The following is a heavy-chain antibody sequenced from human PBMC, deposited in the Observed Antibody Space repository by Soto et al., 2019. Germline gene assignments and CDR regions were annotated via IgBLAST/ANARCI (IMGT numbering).Heavy chain of an antibody. CDR1: GNNLNSED. CDR2: ISAYNGNT. V-gene: IGHV1-18*01. CDR3: ARHVDTAMVTDYYYGMDV. J-gene: IGHJ6*02. D-gene: IGHD5-18*01. Sequence: APGLFPCKTSGNNLNSEDISWVRQTHGPGFEWMGWISAYNGNTNYAQKLQGRVTMTTDTSTSTAYMELRSLRSDDTAVYYCARHVDTAMVTDYYYGMDVGGQGTTVTVS.